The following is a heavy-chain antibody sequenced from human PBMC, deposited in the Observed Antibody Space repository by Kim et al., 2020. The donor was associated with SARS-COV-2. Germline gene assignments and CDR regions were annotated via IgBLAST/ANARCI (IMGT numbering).Heavy chain of an antibody. Sequence: GGSLRLSCAASGFTFSSYAMHWVRQAPGKGLEWVAVISYDGSNKYYADSVKGRFTISRDNSKNTLYLQMNSLRAEDTAVYYCARDYKPQCSSTSCPYYYYYYMDVWGKGTTVTVSS. CDR1: GFTFSSYA. CDR3: ARDYKPQCSSTSCPYYYYYYMDV. D-gene: IGHD2-2*01. J-gene: IGHJ6*03. V-gene: IGHV3-30-3*01. CDR2: ISYDGSNK.